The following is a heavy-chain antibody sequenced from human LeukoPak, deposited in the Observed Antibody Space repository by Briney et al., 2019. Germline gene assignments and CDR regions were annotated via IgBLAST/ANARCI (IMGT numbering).Heavy chain of an antibody. Sequence: PSETLSLTCTVSGGSINSYYWSWIRQPPGKELEWIGFIYYSGSTNYNPSLKSRVTISEDTSKNQFSPKLSSVTAADTAVYFCARAEVTFYYGTSGYYFDYWGRGTLVTVSS. D-gene: IGHD3-22*01. V-gene: IGHV4-59*01. J-gene: IGHJ4*02. CDR3: ARAEVTFYYGTSGYYFDY. CDR1: GGSINSYY. CDR2: IYYSGST.